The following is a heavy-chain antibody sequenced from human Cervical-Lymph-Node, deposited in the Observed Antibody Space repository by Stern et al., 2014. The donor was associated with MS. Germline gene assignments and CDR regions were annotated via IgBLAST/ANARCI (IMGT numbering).Heavy chain of an antibody. CDR1: GGTFSSYA. CDR2: IIPIFGRT. CDR3: ARASTRGFDY. J-gene: IGHJ4*02. Sequence: VQLVQSGAEVMKLGSSVKVSCKASGGTFSSYAVNWVRQAPGQGLEWMGGIIPIFGRTNYAKKFQDRDTITVEESTNTAYMGLRSLKSEDTAVYFCARASTRGFDYWGQGTLVTVSS. D-gene: IGHD2/OR15-2a*01. V-gene: IGHV1-69*01.